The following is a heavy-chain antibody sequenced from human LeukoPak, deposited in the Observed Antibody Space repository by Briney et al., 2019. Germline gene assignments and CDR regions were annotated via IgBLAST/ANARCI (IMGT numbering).Heavy chain of an antibody. Sequence: SVTVSCKASGGTFSSFGISWVRQAPGQGLEWMGGIIPMFGIANYAQTFKGRITITADKSTNTTHMELSSLRSEDTAVYYCARRYGDQDYYYYYMDVWGKGTTVTVSS. D-gene: IGHD4-17*01. CDR2: IIPMFGIA. CDR1: GGTFSSFG. V-gene: IGHV1-69*17. J-gene: IGHJ6*03. CDR3: ARRYGDQDYYYYYMDV.